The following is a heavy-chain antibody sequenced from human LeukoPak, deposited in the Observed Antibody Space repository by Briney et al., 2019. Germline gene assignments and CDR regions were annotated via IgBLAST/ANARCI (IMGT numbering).Heavy chain of an antibody. CDR3: ARDLSGIAGYTYGRGIDY. D-gene: IGHD5-18*01. V-gene: IGHV3-23*01. CDR2: ISPSGGIT. CDR1: GFTFSSHG. J-gene: IGHJ4*02. Sequence: GGSLRLSCAASGFTFSSHGMNWVRQAPGKGLEWVSGISPSGGITYYTDSVEGRFTISRDNSKNTVSLQMNSLRAEDTAVYYCARDLSGIAGYTYGRGIDYWGQGTLVTVSS.